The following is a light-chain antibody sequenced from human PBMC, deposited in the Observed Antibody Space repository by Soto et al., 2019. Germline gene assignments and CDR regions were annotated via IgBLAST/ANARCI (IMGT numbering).Light chain of an antibody. V-gene: IGKV1-5*03. J-gene: IGKJ1*01. CDR1: QTISSW. CDR3: QQYNSYSRT. CDR2: KAS. Sequence: DIHMTQSPSTLSASLGDRVTITFRASQTISSWLAWYQQKPGKAPKLLIYKASTLKSGVPSRFSGSGSGTEFTLTISSLQPDDFATYYCQQYNSYSRTFGQGTKVDIK.